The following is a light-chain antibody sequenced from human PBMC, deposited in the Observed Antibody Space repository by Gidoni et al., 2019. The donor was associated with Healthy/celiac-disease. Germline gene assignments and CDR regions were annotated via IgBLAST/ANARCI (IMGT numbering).Light chain of an antibody. V-gene: IGLV1-40*01. J-gene: IGLJ2*01. Sequence: QSVLTQPPSVSGAPRQRVTISCTGSSSNIGASYDVHWYQQPPGTAPKLLIYGNSNRPSGVPDRFSGSKSGTTASLAITGLQAEDEADYYCQSYDSSLSGSVFGGGTKLTVL. CDR3: QSYDSSLSGSV. CDR1: SSNIGASYD. CDR2: GNS.